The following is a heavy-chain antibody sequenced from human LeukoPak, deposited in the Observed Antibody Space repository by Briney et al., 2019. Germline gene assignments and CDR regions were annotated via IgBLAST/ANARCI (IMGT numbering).Heavy chain of an antibody. J-gene: IGHJ4*02. CDR2: IYYSGST. V-gene: IGHV4-30-4*01. D-gene: IGHD3-10*01. CDR1: GGSISSGDYS. Sequence: SETLSLTCTVSGGSISSGDYSWSWIRQPPGKGLEWIGYIYYSGSTYYNPSLKSRVTISVDTSKNQFSLKLNSVTAADTAVYYCASSRSGREPWFGDLDYWGQGTLVTVSS. CDR3: ASSRSGREPWFGDLDY.